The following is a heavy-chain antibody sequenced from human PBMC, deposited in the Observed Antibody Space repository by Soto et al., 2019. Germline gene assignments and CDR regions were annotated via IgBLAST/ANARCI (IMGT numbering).Heavy chain of an antibody. J-gene: IGHJ3*02. V-gene: IGHV4-31*03. D-gene: IGHD2-15*01. CDR3: ARFSTKDCSGGSCYSSDAFDI. CDR2: IYYSGST. CDR1: GGSISSGGYY. Sequence: PSETLSLTCTVSGGSISSGGYYWSWIRQHPGKGLEWIGYIYYSGSTYYNPSLKSRVTISVDTSKNQFSLKLSSVTAADTAVYYCARFSTKDCSGGSCYSSDAFDIWGQGTMVTVSS.